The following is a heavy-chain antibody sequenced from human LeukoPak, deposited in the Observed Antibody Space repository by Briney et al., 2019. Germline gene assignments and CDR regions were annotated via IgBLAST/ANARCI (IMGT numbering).Heavy chain of an antibody. CDR2: VSGSGGGT. D-gene: IGHD5-18*01. CDR1: GFTFSTYA. CDR3: AKDGYSYGYSPPYYFDY. J-gene: IGHJ4*02. V-gene: IGHV3-23*01. Sequence: GGSLRLSCAASGFTFSTYAMSWVRQAPGKGLEWVSGVSGSGGGTYYADSVKGRFTISRDNSKNTLYLQMNSLRAEDTAVYYCAKDGYSYGYSPPYYFDYWGQGTLVTVSS.